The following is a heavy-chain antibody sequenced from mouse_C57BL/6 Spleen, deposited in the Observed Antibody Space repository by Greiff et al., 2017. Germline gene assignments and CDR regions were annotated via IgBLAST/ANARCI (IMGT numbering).Heavy chain of an antibody. CDR1: GYTFTSYW. V-gene: IGHV1-52*01. CDR3: ARSPYGNYWYFDV. J-gene: IGHJ1*03. Sequence: QVPLQQPGAELVRPGSSVKLSCKASGYTFTSYWMHWVKQRPIQGLEWIGNIDPSDSETHYNQKFKDKATLTVDKSSSTAYMQLSSLTSEDSAVYYCARSPYGNYWYFDVWGTGTTVTVSS. D-gene: IGHD2-1*01. CDR2: IDPSDSET.